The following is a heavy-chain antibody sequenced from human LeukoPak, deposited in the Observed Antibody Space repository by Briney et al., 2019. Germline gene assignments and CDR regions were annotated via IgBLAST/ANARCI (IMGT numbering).Heavy chain of an antibody. V-gene: IGHV3-43*02. Sequence: GGSLRLSCAASGFTFDDYAMHWVRQAPGKGLEWASLISGDGGSTYYADSVKGRFTISRDNSKNSLYLQMNSLRTEDTALYYCAKDMWDIVVVPAALYYYGMDVWGQGTTVTVSS. CDR2: ISGDGGST. D-gene: IGHD2-2*01. J-gene: IGHJ6*02. CDR1: GFTFDDYA. CDR3: AKDMWDIVVVPAALYYYGMDV.